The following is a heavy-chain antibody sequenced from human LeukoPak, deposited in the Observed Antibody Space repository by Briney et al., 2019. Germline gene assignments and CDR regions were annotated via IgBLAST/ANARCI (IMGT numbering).Heavy chain of an antibody. D-gene: IGHD2-21*02. V-gene: IGHV4-34*01. CDR3: ARVPRNSNRLAYCGGGCYRDY. CDR1: GGSFSGYY. J-gene: IGHJ4*02. CDR2: INHSGST. Sequence: PSETLSLTCAVYGGSFSGYYWSWIRQPPGKGLEWIGEINHSGSTNYNPSLKSRVTISVDTSKNQFSLKLSSVTAADTAVYYCARVPRNSNRLAYCGGGCYRDYWGQGTLVTVSS.